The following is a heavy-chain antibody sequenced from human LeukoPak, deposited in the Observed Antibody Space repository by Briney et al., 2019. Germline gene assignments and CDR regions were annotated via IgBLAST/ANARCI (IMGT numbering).Heavy chain of an antibody. CDR3: ARFSTPFTVTTNLDY. CDR1: AFTPTNYA. V-gene: IGHV1-18*01. D-gene: IGHD4-17*01. Sequence: ASVKVSCKPSAFTPTNYAVSWERHAPGQGLEWMGWISVYNSNTNYAQKLQGRVTMTTDTSTSTAYMELRSLRSDDTAVYYCARFSTPFTVTTNLDYWGQGTLVTVSS. CDR2: ISVYNSNT. J-gene: IGHJ4*02.